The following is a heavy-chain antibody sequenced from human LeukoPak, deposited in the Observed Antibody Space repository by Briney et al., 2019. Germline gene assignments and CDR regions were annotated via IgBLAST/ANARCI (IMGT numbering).Heavy chain of an antibody. CDR3: AGVRNTAMDKYYFDY. CDR1: GGSISSYY. D-gene: IGHD5-18*01. V-gene: IGHV4-59*01. CDR2: ISYSGST. Sequence: SETLSLTCTVSGGSISSYYWSWIRQPPGKGLEYIGYISYSGSTNYNPSLKSRVTISVDTSKNQFSLKLSSVTAADTAVYYCAGVRNTAMDKYYFDYWGQGTLVTVSS. J-gene: IGHJ4*02.